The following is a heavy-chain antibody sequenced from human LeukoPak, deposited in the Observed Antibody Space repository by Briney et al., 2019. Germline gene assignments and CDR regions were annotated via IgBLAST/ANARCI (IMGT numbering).Heavy chain of an antibody. Sequence: SETLSLTCTVSGGSISSYYWSWIRQPPGKGLEWIGYIYYSGSTNYNPSLTSRVTISVDSSKNQFSLRLTSVTAADTAVYFCARHGIWFGDINRWFDPWGQGTLVTVSS. CDR1: GGSISSYY. V-gene: IGHV4-59*08. D-gene: IGHD3-10*01. CDR2: IYYSGST. CDR3: ARHGIWFGDINRWFDP. J-gene: IGHJ5*02.